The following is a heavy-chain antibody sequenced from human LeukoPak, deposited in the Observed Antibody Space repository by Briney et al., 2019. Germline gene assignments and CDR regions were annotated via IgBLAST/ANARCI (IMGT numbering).Heavy chain of an antibody. CDR2: INHSGRT. J-gene: IGHJ5*02. V-gene: IGHV4-34*01. D-gene: IGHD6-13*01. CDR3: ARTHSSRYNWFDP. CDR1: GGSFSGYY. Sequence: SETLSLTCAVYGGSFSGYYWSWIRQPPGKGLEWIGEINHSGRTNYNPSLKSRVTISVDTSKNQFSLKLSSVTAADTAVYYCARTHSSRYNWFDPWGQGTLVTVSS.